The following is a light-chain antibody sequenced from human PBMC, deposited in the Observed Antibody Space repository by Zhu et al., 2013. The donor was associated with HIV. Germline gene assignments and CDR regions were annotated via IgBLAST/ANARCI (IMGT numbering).Light chain of an antibody. CDR3: QSYDTSNHWV. CDR2: EDN. V-gene: IGLV6-57*02. J-gene: IGLJ3*02. Sequence: NFMLTQPHSVSESPGKTVTISCTGRSGNIASNYVQWYQQRPGSAPTTVIYEDNQRPSGVPDRFSGSIDSSSNSASLTISGLKSEDEADYYCQSYDTSNHWVFGGGTKLTVL. CDR1: SGNIASNY.